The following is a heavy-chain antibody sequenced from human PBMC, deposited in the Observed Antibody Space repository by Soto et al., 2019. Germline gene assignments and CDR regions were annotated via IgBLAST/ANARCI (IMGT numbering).Heavy chain of an antibody. Sequence: PSETLSLTCTVSGGSISSSSYYWGWIRQPPGKGLEWIGSIYYSGSTYYNPSLKSRVTISVDTSKNQFSLKLSSVTAADTAVYYCARLYGGRFDPWGQGTLVTVSS. CDR2: IYYSGST. J-gene: IGHJ5*02. CDR1: GGSISSSSYY. D-gene: IGHD4-17*01. CDR3: ARLYGGRFDP. V-gene: IGHV4-39*01.